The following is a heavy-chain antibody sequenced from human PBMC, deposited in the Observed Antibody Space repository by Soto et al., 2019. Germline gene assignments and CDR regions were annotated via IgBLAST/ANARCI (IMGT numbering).Heavy chain of an antibody. D-gene: IGHD3-3*01. J-gene: IGHJ3*02. CDR3: MNTADFGTAHVPINAFDI. Sequence: GGSLRLSCAASGFTFSSYAMSWVRQAPGKGLEWVSAISGSGCSTYYADSVKGRFTISRDNSKNTLYLQMNSLRAEDTAVYYCMNTADFGTAHVPINAFDIWGQGTMVTVSS. CDR2: ISGSGCST. V-gene: IGHV3-23*01. CDR1: GFTFSSYA.